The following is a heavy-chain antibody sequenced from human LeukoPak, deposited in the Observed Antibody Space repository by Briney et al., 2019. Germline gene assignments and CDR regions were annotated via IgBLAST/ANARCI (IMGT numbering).Heavy chain of an antibody. Sequence: SETLFLTCTVSGGSISSSSSYWGWIRQPPGKGLEWIAIIYYSGHTNYNPSLESRVTISVDTSKNQFSLKLTSVTAADTAVYYCARLSSTWFDYWGQGALVTVSS. CDR2: IYYSGHT. CDR1: GGSISSSSSY. J-gene: IGHJ4*02. D-gene: IGHD6-13*01. V-gene: IGHV4-39*01. CDR3: ARLSSTWFDY.